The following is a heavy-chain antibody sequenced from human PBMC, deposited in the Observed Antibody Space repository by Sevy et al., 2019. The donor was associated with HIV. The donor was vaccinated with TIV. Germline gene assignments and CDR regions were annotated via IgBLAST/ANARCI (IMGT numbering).Heavy chain of an antibody. V-gene: IGHV1-2*06. J-gene: IGHJ5*02. Sequence: ASVKVSCKASGYTFTGYYMHWVRQAPGQGLEWMGRINPNSGGTNYAQRFQGRVTMTRDTSISTAYMELSRLRSDDTAVYYCARKGHLVVVVAEDWFDPWGQGTLVTVSS. CDR1: GYTFTGYY. D-gene: IGHD2-15*01. CDR2: INPNSGGT. CDR3: ARKGHLVVVVAEDWFDP.